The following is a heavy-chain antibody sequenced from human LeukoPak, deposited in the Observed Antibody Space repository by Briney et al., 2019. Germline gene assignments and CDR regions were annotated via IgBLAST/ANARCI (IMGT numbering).Heavy chain of an antibody. CDR2: INPNSGGT. V-gene: IGHV1-2*04. D-gene: IGHD6-13*01. J-gene: IGHJ6*02. CDR3: ARELPPGRGSNWYIGHYGMDV. CDR1: GYTFTAYY. Sequence: ASVKVSCKSSGYTFTAYYIHWVGQAPGQGLEGMGWINPNSGGTDYAQKFRGWVTMTRDTSINTAYMELSRLTSDDTAVYYCARELPPGRGSNWYIGHYGMDVWGQGTTVTVSS.